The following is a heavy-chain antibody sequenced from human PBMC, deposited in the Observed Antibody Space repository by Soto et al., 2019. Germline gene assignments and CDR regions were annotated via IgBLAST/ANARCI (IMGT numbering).Heavy chain of an antibody. D-gene: IGHD3-22*01. Sequence: GGSLRLSCAASGFTFSSYAMSWVRQAPGKGLEWVSAISGSGGSTYYADSVKGRFTISRDNSKNTLYLQMNSLRAEDTAVYYCANDLPNYYDSSANLNRWGQGTLVTVSS. J-gene: IGHJ5*02. CDR2: ISGSGGST. V-gene: IGHV3-23*01. CDR3: ANDLPNYYDSSANLNR. CDR1: GFTFSSYA.